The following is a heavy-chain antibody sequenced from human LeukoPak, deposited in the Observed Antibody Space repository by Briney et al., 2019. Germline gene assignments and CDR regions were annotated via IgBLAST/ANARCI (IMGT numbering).Heavy chain of an antibody. CDR1: GFTFSSYS. Sequence: GGSPRLSCAASGFTFSSYSMNWVRQAPGKGLEWVSSISSSSSYIYYADSVKGRFTISRDNAKNSLYLQMNSLRAEDTAVYYCARDGLRGELDYWGQGTLVTVSS. CDR2: ISSSSSYI. V-gene: IGHV3-21*01. D-gene: IGHD4-17*01. CDR3: ARDGLRGELDY. J-gene: IGHJ4*02.